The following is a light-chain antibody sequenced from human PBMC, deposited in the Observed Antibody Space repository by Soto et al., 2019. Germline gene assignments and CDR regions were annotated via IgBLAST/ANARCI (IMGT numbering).Light chain of an antibody. Sequence: AIRMTQSPSSLSASTGDRVTITCRASQDIRDYLVWYQQKPGKAPKVLIHAASTLQGGVSSRFSGSRSGTDFTLTINSLQPEDFVTYYCQHYYTYPWTFGQGTKVEV. CDR2: AAS. J-gene: IGKJ1*01. CDR3: QHYYTYPWT. V-gene: IGKV1-8*01. CDR1: QDIRDY.